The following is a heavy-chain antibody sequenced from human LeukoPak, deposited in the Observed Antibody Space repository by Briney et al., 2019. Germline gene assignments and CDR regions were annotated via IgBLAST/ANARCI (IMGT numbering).Heavy chain of an antibody. CDR2: IYYSGST. D-gene: IGHD6-13*01. Sequence: SETLSLTCTVSGGSISSYYWSWIRQPPGKGLEWIGYIYYSGSTNYNPSLKSRVTISVDTSKNQFSLKLSSVTAADTAVYYCARQKVAAAGTPFDYWGQGTPVTVSS. CDR1: GGSISSYY. V-gene: IGHV4-59*08. CDR3: ARQKVAAAGTPFDY. J-gene: IGHJ4*02.